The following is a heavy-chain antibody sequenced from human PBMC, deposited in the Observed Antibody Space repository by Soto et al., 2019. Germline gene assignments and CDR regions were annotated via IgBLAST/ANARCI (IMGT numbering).Heavy chain of an antibody. J-gene: IGHJ4*02. CDR3: ASYCSRTSCQYAN. D-gene: IGHD2-2*01. Sequence: GGSLRLSCAASGFTFSSYAMHWVRQAPGKGLEWVAVISYDGRNKYYADSVKGRFTISRDNSKNTLYLQMNSLRAEDTAGYYSASYCSRTSCQYANWGQGTVVTVSS. V-gene: IGHV3-30*04. CDR1: GFTFSSYA. CDR2: ISYDGRNK.